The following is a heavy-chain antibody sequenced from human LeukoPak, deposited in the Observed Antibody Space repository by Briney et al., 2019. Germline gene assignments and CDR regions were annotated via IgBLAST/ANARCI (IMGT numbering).Heavy chain of an antibody. CDR3: ARSGSQWLAYYFDS. J-gene: IGHJ4*02. CDR1: GYTFSGYY. Sequence: ASVKVSCKASGYTFSGYYIHWVRQAPGQGLEWMGWINPKSGGTDFAQKFQGRVTMTKDTSISTAYMELYSLRSDDTAVYYCARSGSQWLAYYFDSWGQGALVTVSS. D-gene: IGHD6-19*01. V-gene: IGHV1-2*02. CDR2: INPKSGGT.